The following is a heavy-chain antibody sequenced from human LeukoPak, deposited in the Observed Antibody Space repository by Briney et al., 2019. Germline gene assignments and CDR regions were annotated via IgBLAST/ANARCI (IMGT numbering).Heavy chain of an antibody. D-gene: IGHD6-13*01. V-gene: IGHV1-8*01. CDR3: ARGYGYSSSWYYPN. CDR2: MNPNSGNT. Sequence: ASVKVSCKASGYTFASYDINWVRQATGQGLEWMGWMNPNSGNTGYAQKFQGRVTMTRNTSISTAYMELSSLRSEDTAVYYCARGYGYSSSWYYPNWGQGTLVTVSS. J-gene: IGHJ4*02. CDR1: GYTFASYD.